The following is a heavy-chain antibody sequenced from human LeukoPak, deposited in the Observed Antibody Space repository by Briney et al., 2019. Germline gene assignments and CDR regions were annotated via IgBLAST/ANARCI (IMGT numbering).Heavy chain of an antibody. CDR1: GFTVSSNY. CDR2: IYSGGST. V-gene: IGHV3-53*01. D-gene: IGHD5-18*01. J-gene: IGHJ4*02. Sequence: PGGSLRLSCAASGFTVSSNYMSWVRQAPGKGLEWVSVIYSGGSTYYADSVKGRFTISRDNSKNTLYPQMNSLRAEDTAVYYCARDRSYGQGGLDYWGQGTLVTVSS. CDR3: ARDRSYGQGGLDY.